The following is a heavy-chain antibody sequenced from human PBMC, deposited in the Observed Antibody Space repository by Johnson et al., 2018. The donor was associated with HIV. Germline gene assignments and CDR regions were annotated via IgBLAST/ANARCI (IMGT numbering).Heavy chain of an antibody. CDR3: ARALQKTRGAFDI. CDR2: IYSGGST. D-gene: IGHD4-23*01. Sequence: VQLLQSGGGLVQPGRSLRLSCAASGFTFSSYGMHWVRQAPGKGLEWVSVIYSGGSTYYADSVKGRFTISRDNSKNTLYLQMNSLRAEDTAVYYCARALQKTRGAFDIWGQGTMVTVSS. V-gene: IGHV3-66*01. J-gene: IGHJ3*02. CDR1: GFTFSSYG.